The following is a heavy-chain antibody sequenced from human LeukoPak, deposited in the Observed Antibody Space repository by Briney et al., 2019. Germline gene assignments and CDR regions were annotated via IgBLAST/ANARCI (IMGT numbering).Heavy chain of an antibody. CDR1: GFTFDDYA. CDR2: ISGDGGST. CDR3: AKDMRAAAGLGYFDY. V-gene: IGHV3-43*02. Sequence: GGSLRPSCAASGFTFDDYAMHWVRQAPGKGLEWVSLISGDGGSTYYADSVKGRFTISRDNSKNSLYLQMNSLRTEDTALYYCAKDMRAAAGLGYFDYWGQGTLVTVSS. D-gene: IGHD6-13*01. J-gene: IGHJ4*02.